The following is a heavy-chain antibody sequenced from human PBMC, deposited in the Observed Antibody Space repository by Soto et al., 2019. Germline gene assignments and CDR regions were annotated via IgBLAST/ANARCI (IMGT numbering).Heavy chain of an antibody. D-gene: IGHD1-1*01. CDR3: ARGWVQSHPFDS. Sequence: SETLSLTCTVSGGSISSGGYFWSWVRQPPGKGVEWIGYIYYSGNIYYNPSLRSRVTISVDTSKNQLSLKMSSVTAADTAVNACARGWVQSHPFDSWGQAALVSVSS. J-gene: IGHJ4*02. CDR1: GGSISSGGYF. CDR2: IYYSGNI. V-gene: IGHV4-31*03.